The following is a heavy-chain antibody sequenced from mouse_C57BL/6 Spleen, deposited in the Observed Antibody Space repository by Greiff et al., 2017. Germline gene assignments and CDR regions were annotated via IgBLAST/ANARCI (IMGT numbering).Heavy chain of an antibody. CDR3: ARDYYGSSYSFAY. D-gene: IGHD1-1*01. J-gene: IGHJ3*01. CDR1: GFTFSSYA. Sequence: DVQLVESGGGLVKPGGSLKLSCAASGFTFSSYAMSWVRQTPEKRLEWVATISDGGSYTYYPDNVKGRFTISKDNAKNNLYLQMSHLKSEDTAMYYCARDYYGSSYSFAYWGQGTLVTVSA. CDR2: ISDGGSYT. V-gene: IGHV5-4*01.